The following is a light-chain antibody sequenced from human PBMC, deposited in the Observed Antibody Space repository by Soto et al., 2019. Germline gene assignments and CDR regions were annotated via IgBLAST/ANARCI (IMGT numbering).Light chain of an antibody. CDR3: QLYNNWPYT. V-gene: IGKV3-15*01. J-gene: IGKJ2*01. CDR1: QSVGRN. CDR2: GTS. Sequence: EIVMTQSPVALSVTPEERAALSCRASQSVGRNFAWYQQRPGQAPRVLIYGTSTRATGVPARFSGSGSGTDFTLTISSLQSEDFAVYYCQLYNNWPYTFGQGTRLEIK.